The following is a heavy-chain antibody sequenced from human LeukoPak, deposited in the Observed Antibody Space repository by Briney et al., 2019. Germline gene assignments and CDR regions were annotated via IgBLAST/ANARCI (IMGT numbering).Heavy chain of an antibody. D-gene: IGHD3-10*01. Sequence: GGSLRLSCAASGFTFSNAWMSWVRQAPGKGLEWVGRLKSKTDGGTTDYAAPVKGRFANSRDDSKSTLYLKMNSLKTEDTAVYYCTADRDPNVFLWFGELYGMDVWGQGTTVTVSS. J-gene: IGHJ6*02. CDR3: TADRDPNVFLWFGELYGMDV. CDR2: LKSKTDGGTT. V-gene: IGHV3-15*01. CDR1: GFTFSNAW.